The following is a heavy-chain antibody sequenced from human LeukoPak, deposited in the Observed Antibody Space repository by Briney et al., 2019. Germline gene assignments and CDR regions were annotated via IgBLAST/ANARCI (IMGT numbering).Heavy chain of an antibody. V-gene: IGHV3-23*01. CDR1: GFTFSNYA. CDR3: AKDRGSSMANSDDLS. Sequence: GGSLRLSCAASGFTFSNYAMSWVRQAPGKGLQWVSVIGGSGTTTLYADSVKGRFTISRDNSRNTLYLQMNSLRADDTAVYYCAKDRGSSMANSDDLSWGQGTLVTVSS. J-gene: IGHJ4*02. CDR2: IGGSGTTT. D-gene: IGHD3-10*01.